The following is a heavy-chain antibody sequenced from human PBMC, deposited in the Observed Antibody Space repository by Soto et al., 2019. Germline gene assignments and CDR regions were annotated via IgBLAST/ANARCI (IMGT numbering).Heavy chain of an antibody. CDR3: ARDHGGSTWFVGIYYYFGVDV. CDR2: ISGSSDTI. J-gene: IGHJ6*02. Sequence: EVQLVESGGGLVQPGGSLRLSCAASGFTLSSYNMNWVRQAPGKGLEWVSYISGSSDTIYYADSVKGRFTISRDNGKNSLYLQMGSLRDEDTAVYYCARDHGGSTWFVGIYYYFGVDVWGQGTTFTVSS. CDR1: GFTLSSYN. D-gene: IGHD6-13*01. V-gene: IGHV3-48*02.